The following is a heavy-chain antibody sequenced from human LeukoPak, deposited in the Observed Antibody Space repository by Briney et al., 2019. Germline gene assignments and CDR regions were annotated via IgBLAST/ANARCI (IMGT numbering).Heavy chain of an antibody. J-gene: IGHJ4*02. CDR1: GFTFSSYG. D-gene: IGHD6-13*01. V-gene: IGHV3-30*18. CDR2: ISYDGSNK. Sequence: PGRSLRLSCAASGFTFSSYGMHWVRQAPGKGLEWVAVISYDGSNKYYADSVKGRFTISRGNSKNTLYLQMNSLRAEDTAVYYCAKNCPVAESSWYLNGCDYWGQGTLVTVSS. CDR3: AKNCPVAESSWYLNGCDY.